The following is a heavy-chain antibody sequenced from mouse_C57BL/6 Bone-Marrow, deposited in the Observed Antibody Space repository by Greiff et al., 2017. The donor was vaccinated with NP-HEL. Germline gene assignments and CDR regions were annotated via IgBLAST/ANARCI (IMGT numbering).Heavy chain of an antibody. Sequence: EVHLVESGGGLVQPGESLKLSCESNEYEFPSHDMSWVRKTPEKRLELVAAINSDGGSTYYPDTMERRFIISRDNTKKTLYLQMSSLRSEDTALYYCARPPAYYSNSYYFDYWGQGTTLTVSS. V-gene: IGHV5-2*01. CDR2: INSDGGST. CDR1: EYEFPSHD. D-gene: IGHD2-5*01. CDR3: ARPPAYYSNSYYFDY. J-gene: IGHJ2*01.